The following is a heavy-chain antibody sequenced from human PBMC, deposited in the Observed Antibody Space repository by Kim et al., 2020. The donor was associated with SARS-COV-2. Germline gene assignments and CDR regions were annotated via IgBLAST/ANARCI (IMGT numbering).Heavy chain of an antibody. CDR3: VHRQWRLLWFGDGWFDP. Sequence: SGPTLVNPTQTLTLTCTFSGFSLSTSGVAVGWIRQPPGKALEWLALIYWDDDKRYSPSLKSRLTITKDTSKNQVVLTMTNMDPVDTATYYCVHRQWRLLWFGDGWFDPWGQGTLVTVSS. J-gene: IGHJ5*02. V-gene: IGHV2-5*02. CDR1: GFSLSTSGVA. CDR2: IYWDDDK. D-gene: IGHD3-10*01.